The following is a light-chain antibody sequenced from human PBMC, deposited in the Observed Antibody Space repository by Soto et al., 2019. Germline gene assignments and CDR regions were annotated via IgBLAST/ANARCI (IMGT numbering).Light chain of an antibody. CDR3: SSYSSISTSYV. V-gene: IGLV2-14*03. Sequence: QSALTQPASVSGSSGQSITISCAATSSDVGGYKYVSRYQHHPGKAPKLMISDFINRPSGVSDRFSGSKSGNTASLTISGLQTDDEAVYYCSSYSSISTSYVFGTGTKLTVL. J-gene: IGLJ1*01. CDR2: DFI. CDR1: SSDVGGYKY.